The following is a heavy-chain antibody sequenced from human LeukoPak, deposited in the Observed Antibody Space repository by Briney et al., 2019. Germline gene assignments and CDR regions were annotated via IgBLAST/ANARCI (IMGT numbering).Heavy chain of an antibody. D-gene: IGHD2-15*01. J-gene: IGHJ4*02. V-gene: IGHV3-21*01. CDR1: GFTFSSYG. CDR3: ARSDSVVAATNFDY. Sequence: GGSLRLSCAASGFTFSSYGMHWVRQAPGKGLEWVSSISSSSSYIYYADSVKGRFTISRDNAKNSLYLQMNSLRAEDTAVYYCARSDSVVAATNFDYWGQGTLVTVSS. CDR2: ISSSSSYI.